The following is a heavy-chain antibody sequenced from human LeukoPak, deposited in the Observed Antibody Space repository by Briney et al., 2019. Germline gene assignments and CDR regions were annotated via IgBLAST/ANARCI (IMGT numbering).Heavy chain of an antibody. CDR1: GFTVSSNY. CDR3: ATGAMAGLDY. D-gene: IGHD1-26*01. Sequence: GGSLRLSCVASGFTVSSNYMNWVRQAPGKGLEWVSVLLGGGSTYYADSVKGRFTISRDNSKNTLYFQMNSLRAEDTAVYYCATGAMAGLDYCGQGTLVTVSS. CDR2: LLGGGST. J-gene: IGHJ4*02. V-gene: IGHV3-53*01.